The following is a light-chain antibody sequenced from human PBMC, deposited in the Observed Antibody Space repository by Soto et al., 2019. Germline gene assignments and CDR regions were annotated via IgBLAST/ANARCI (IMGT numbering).Light chain of an antibody. CDR1: SSDVDDYNY. CDR2: EVS. Sequence: QSVLTQPASVSGSPGQSITISCSGTSSDVDDYNYVSWYQQHPGKAPKLMIYEVSHRLSGVSNRFSGSNSGYTASLTISGLQDEDEADYYCTSSLSNSVVVFGGGTKLTVL. V-gene: IGLV2-14*01. J-gene: IGLJ3*02. CDR3: TSSLSNSVVV.